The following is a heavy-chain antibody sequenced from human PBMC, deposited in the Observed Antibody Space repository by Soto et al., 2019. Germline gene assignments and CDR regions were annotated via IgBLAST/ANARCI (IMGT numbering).Heavy chain of an antibody. V-gene: IGHV1-69*01. CDR3: ARGGWTQTPYYYYGMDV. Sequence: QVQLVQSGAEVKKPGSSVKVSCMASGGTFSSYAISWVRQAPGQGLEWMGGIIPIFGTANYAQKFQGRVTITADESTSTAYMELSSLRSEDTAVYYCARGGWTQTPYYYYGMDVWGQGTTVTVSS. D-gene: IGHD6-19*01. CDR1: GGTFSSYA. CDR2: IIPIFGTA. J-gene: IGHJ6*02.